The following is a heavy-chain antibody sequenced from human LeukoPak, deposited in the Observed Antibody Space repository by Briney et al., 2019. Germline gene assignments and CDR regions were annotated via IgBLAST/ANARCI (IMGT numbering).Heavy chain of an antibody. CDR1: GFTLSSYS. Sequence: GGSLRLSCAASGFTLSSYSMNWVRQAPGKGLEWVSYISSSSSTIYYADSVKGRFTISRDNAKNSLYLQMNSLRDEDTAVYYCARDRQYYYDSSGYSRWGQGTLVTVSS. CDR3: ARDRQYYYDSSGYSR. CDR2: ISSSSSTI. V-gene: IGHV3-48*02. D-gene: IGHD3-22*01. J-gene: IGHJ4*02.